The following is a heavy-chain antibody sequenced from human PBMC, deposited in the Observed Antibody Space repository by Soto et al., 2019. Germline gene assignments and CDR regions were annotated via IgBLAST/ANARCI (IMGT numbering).Heavy chain of an antibody. D-gene: IGHD4-4*01. J-gene: IGHJ4*02. Sequence: SETLSLTCTVSGGSISSSSYYWGWIGQPPGKGLEWIGSIYYSGSTYYNPSLKSRVTISVDTSKNQFSLKLSSVTAADTAVYYWARSDSNYAPFDYWGQGTLVTVSS. CDR2: IYYSGST. CDR1: GGSISSSSYY. CDR3: ARSDSNYAPFDY. V-gene: IGHV4-39*01.